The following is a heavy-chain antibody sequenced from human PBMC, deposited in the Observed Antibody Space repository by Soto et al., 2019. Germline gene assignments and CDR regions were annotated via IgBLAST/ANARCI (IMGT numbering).Heavy chain of an antibody. J-gene: IGHJ6*02. Sequence: PSETLSLTCAVYGGSFSGYYWSWIRQPPWKGLEWIGEINHSGSTNYNPSLKSRVTISVDTSKNQFSLKLSSVTAADTAVYYCARLATSGYSYGYIPSYYYYGMDVWGQGTTVTVSS. CDR1: GGSFSGYY. CDR2: INHSGST. D-gene: IGHD5-18*01. CDR3: ARLATSGYSYGYIPSYYYYGMDV. V-gene: IGHV4-34*01.